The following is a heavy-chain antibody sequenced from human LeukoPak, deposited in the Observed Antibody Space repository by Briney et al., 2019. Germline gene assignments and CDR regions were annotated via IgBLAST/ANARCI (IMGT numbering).Heavy chain of an antibody. J-gene: IGHJ4*02. D-gene: IGHD5-12*01. V-gene: IGHV3-66*01. CDR1: GFTFSSYG. Sequence: GGSLRLSCAASGFTFSSYGMHWVRQAPGKGLEWVPVIYSGGSTYYADSVKGRFTISRDNSKNTLYLQMNSLRAEDTAVYYCAAGGYNFYFDYWGQGTLVTVSS. CDR2: IYSGGST. CDR3: AAGGYNFYFDY.